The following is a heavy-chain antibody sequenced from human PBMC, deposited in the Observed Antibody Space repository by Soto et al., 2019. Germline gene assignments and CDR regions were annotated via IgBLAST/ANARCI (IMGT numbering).Heavy chain of an antibody. V-gene: IGHV3-21*01. D-gene: IGHD3-16*01. CDR1: GFPFISYS. CDR2: ISAGGSYI. CDR3: ARDRDNGGLKPFDY. J-gene: IGHJ4*02. Sequence: EVQLVDSGGGLVKPGGSLRLSFAASGFPFISYSMNWVRQAPGKGREWVSSISAGGSYIDYADSVKGRFTISRDNAKNSLYLQMNSLRAEDTAVYYCARDRDNGGLKPFDYWGQGTLVTVSS.